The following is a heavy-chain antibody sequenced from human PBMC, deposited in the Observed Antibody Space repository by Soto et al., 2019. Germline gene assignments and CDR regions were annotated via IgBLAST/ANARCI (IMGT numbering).Heavy chain of an antibody. J-gene: IGHJ4*02. Sequence: ASVKGSCKASGYTVTSYYMHWVRQAPGQGLEWMGIINPSGGSTTYAQKFQGRLTMTRDTSTSTVYMGLSSLRSEDTAMYYCARTPGYTDRNYFDYWGQGTLVTVSS. CDR2: INPSGGST. CDR3: ARTPGYTDRNYFDY. CDR1: GYTVTSYY. V-gene: IGHV1-46*01. D-gene: IGHD2-2*02.